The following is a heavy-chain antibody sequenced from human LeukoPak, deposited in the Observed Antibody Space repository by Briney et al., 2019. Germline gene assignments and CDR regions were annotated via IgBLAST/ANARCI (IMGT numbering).Heavy chain of an antibody. CDR1: GFTFSNFA. V-gene: IGHV3-21*01. CDR3: ARIGAGSSRDY. J-gene: IGHJ4*02. D-gene: IGHD6-13*01. CDR2: IVGSSST. Sequence: GGSLRLSCAASGFTFSNFAMTWVRQAPGKGLEWVSSIVGSSSTYYADSLKGRFTISRDNAKNSLYLQMNSLRAEDTAVYYCARIGAGSSRDYWGQGTLVTVSS.